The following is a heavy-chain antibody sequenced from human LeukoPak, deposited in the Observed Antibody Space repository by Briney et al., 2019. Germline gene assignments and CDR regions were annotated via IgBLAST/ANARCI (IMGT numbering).Heavy chain of an antibody. V-gene: IGHV4-38-2*01. CDR1: GCSISSGYY. Sequence: PSETLSLTCAVSGCSISSGYYWGWIRQPPGKGLEWIGSIYHSGSTYYNPSLKSRVTISVDTSKNQFSLKLSSVTAADTAVYYCARHPGPAAYNWFDPWGQGTLVTVSS. CDR3: ARHPGPAAYNWFDP. D-gene: IGHD2-2*01. CDR2: IYHSGST. J-gene: IGHJ5*02.